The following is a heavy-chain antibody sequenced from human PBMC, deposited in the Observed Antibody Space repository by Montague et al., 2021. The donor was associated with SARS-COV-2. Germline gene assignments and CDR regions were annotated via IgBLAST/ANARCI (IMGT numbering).Heavy chain of an antibody. Sequence: SETLSLTCTVSSGSISSYYWSWIRQPPGKGLEWIGYIYYSGSTNYNPSLKSRVTISVDTSKNQFSLKLSSVTAADTAVYYCARGAGYSSIWYLAFEIWGQGTMVTVST. J-gene: IGHJ3*02. CDR1: SGSISSYY. D-gene: IGHD6-13*01. V-gene: IGHV4-59*01. CDR2: IYYSGST. CDR3: ARGAGYSSIWYLAFEI.